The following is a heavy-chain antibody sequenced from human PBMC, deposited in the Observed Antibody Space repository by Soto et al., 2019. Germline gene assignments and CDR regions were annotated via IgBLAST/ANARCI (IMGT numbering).Heavy chain of an antibody. CDR3: AKRRGQQLENWKIDI. J-gene: IGHJ2*01. CDR2: ISSDGGGT. Sequence: EVQLLESGGGLVQPGWSLRLSCVASGFSFSDLAMDWVCQAPGKGLEWVSDISSDGGGTFYEDSVKGRFTISRDNVKNTIHRQWIRLRADYTATYYCAKRRGQQLENWKIDIWGRGSLVSVAS. CDR1: GFSFSDLA. V-gene: IGHV3-23*01. D-gene: IGHD1-1*01.